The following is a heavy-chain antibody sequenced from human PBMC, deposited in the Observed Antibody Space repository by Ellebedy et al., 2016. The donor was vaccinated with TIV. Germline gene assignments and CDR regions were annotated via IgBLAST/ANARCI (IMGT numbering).Heavy chain of an antibody. CDR1: GGTFSSYA. CDR2: INPNSGGT. Sequence: ASVKVSXXASGGTFSSYAISWVRQAPGQGLEWMGWINPNSGGTNYAQKFQGWVTMTRDTSISTAYMELSRLRSDDTAVYYCARGGYSGSYSLFDYWGQGTLVTVSS. V-gene: IGHV1-2*04. J-gene: IGHJ4*02. D-gene: IGHD1-26*01. CDR3: ARGGYSGSYSLFDY.